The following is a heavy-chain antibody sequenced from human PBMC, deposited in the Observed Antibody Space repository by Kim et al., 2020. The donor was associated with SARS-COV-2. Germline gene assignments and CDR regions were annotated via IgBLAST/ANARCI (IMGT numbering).Heavy chain of an antibody. CDR1: GFTFSGSA. V-gene: IGHV3-73*01. Sequence: GGSLRLSCAASGFTFSGSAMHWVRQASGKGLEWVGRIRSKANSYATAYAASVKGRFTISRDDSKNTAYLQMNSLKTEDTAVYYCTRLGVYSGGSPDVVSEDYYGMDVWGQGTTVTVSS. J-gene: IGHJ6*02. CDR2: IRSKANSYAT. D-gene: IGHD2-15*01. CDR3: TRLGVYSGGSPDVVSEDYYGMDV.